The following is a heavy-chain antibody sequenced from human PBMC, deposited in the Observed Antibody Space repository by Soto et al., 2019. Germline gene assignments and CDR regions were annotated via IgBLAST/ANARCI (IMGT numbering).Heavy chain of an antibody. CDR2: IYWNDEK. J-gene: IGHJ5*02. D-gene: IGHD1-20*01. Sequence: ESGPTLVNPTQTLTLTCNFSGFSLSTSGVGVGWIRQPPGKALEWLAVIYWNDEKRYSPSLESRLTITKDTSKNQVVLTMTNMDPVDTATYYCARRLLNSAFDPWGQGTLVTVSS. CDR1: GFSLSTSGVG. CDR3: ARRLLNSAFDP. V-gene: IGHV2-5*01.